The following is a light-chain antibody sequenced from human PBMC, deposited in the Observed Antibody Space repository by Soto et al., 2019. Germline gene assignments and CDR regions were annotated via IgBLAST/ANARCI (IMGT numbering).Light chain of an antibody. CDR1: SNDVGVYEF. CDR2: DVN. CDR3: NSYTTSSTVV. J-gene: IGLJ3*02. V-gene: IGLV2-14*01. Sequence: QSALTQPASVSGSPGQSITISCTGTSNDVGVYEFVSWYQQHPGKAPKVMIYDVNNRPSGVSNRFSGSKSGNTASLTISGLQAEDEADYYCNSYTTSSTVVFGGGTKLTVL.